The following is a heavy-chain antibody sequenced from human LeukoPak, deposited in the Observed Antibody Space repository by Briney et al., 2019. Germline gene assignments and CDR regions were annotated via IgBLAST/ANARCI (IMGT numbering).Heavy chain of an antibody. CDR3: ARVVHYYYESSGYPNSFDY. CDR1: GYTFSSYD. D-gene: IGHD3-22*01. Sequence: GASVKVFCKASGYTFSSYDINWVRQAPGQGLEWVAWMNPDNGDTGYAQKFQGRVTLSRDTSISTAYMELSSLRSEDTAVYYCARVVHYYYESSGYPNSFDYWGQGTLVTVSS. CDR2: MNPDNGDT. J-gene: IGHJ4*02. V-gene: IGHV1-8*03.